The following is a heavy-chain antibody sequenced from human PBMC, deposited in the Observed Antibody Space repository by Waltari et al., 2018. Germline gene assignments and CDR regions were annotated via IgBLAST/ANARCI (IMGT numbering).Heavy chain of an antibody. J-gene: IGHJ4*02. D-gene: IGHD4-17*01. CDR3: ARGGPDYGARNFDY. CDR1: GGTFSSYA. CDR2: IIPILGIA. Sequence: QVQLVQSGAEVKKPGSSVKVSCKASGGTFSSYAISWVRQAPGQGLEWMGGIIPILGIANYAQKFQGRVTMTADESTSTAYMELSSLRSEDTAVYYCARGGPDYGARNFDYWGQGTLVTVSS. V-gene: IGHV1-69*04.